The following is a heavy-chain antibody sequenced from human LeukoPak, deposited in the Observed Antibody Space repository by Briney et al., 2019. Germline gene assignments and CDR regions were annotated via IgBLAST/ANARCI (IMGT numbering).Heavy chain of an antibody. Sequence: PSETLSLTCTVSGGSISGYFCNWIRQPAEKGLEWIGRIYTSDNTNYNPSLNSRITMSVDTSKNQFSLKLTSVTAADTAVYYCARGEHTVDYWGQGTLVTVSS. CDR3: ARGEHTVDY. CDR1: GGSISGYF. J-gene: IGHJ4*02. V-gene: IGHV4-4*07. CDR2: IYTSDNT.